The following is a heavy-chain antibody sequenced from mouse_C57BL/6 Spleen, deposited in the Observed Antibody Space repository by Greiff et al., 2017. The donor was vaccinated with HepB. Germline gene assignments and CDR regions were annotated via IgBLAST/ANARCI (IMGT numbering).Heavy chain of an antibody. V-gene: IGHV1-69*01. CDR1: GYTFTSYW. D-gene: IGHD1-1*01. CDR2: IDPSDSYT. Sequence: QVQLQQPGAELVMPGASVKLSCKASGYTFTSYWMHWVKQRPGQGLEWIGEIDPSDSYTNYTQKFKGKSTLTVDKSSSTAYMQLSSLTSEDSAVYYCARGITTVEDYFDYWGQGTTLTVSS. J-gene: IGHJ2*01. CDR3: ARGITTVEDYFDY.